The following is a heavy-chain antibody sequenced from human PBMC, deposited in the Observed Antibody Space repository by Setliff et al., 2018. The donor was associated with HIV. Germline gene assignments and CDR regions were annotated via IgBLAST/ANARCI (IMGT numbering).Heavy chain of an antibody. CDR3: ARLPQDVRSSIDF. CDR2: INVDGSSI. D-gene: IGHD6-6*01. V-gene: IGHV3-74*01. CDR1: GFTFSNYA. Sequence: GGSLRLSCAASGFTFSNYAMSWVRQVPGQGLVWVSRINVDGSSISYADSVKGRFTISRDNAKNTLFLQMNSLRAEDTAVYYCARLPQDVRSSIDFWGQGTLVTVSS. J-gene: IGHJ4*02.